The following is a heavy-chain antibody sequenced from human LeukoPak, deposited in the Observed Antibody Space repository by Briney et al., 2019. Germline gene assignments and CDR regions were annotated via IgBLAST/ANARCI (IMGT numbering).Heavy chain of an antibody. D-gene: IGHD2-15*01. V-gene: IGHV3-74*01. CDR2: INSDGSST. CDR3: ARDLSVAVAATNY. Sequence: GGSLRLSCAASGFTFSSYWMHWVRQAPGKGLVWVSRINSDGSSTTYADSVKGRFTISRDNAKSTVYLQMSSLRAEDTAVYYCARDLSVAVAATNYWGQGTLVTVSS. J-gene: IGHJ4*02. CDR1: GFTFSSYW.